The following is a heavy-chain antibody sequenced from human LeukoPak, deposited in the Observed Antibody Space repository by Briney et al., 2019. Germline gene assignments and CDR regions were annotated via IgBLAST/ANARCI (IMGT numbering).Heavy chain of an antibody. J-gene: IGHJ5*02. CDR3: ARGRTGYSSSWYWPRHPNNWFDP. D-gene: IGHD6-13*01. Sequence: SETLSLTCAVYGGSFSGYYWSWIRQPPGKGLEWIGEINHSGSTNYNPSLKSRVTISVDTSKNQFSLKLSSVTAADTAVYYCARGRTGYSSSWYWPRHPNNWFDPWGQGTLVTVSS. CDR1: GGSFSGYY. CDR2: INHSGST. V-gene: IGHV4-34*01.